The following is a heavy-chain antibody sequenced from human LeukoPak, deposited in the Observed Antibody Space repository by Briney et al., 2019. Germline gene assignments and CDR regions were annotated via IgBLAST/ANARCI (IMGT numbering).Heavy chain of an antibody. D-gene: IGHD6-19*01. V-gene: IGHV4-59*01. J-gene: IGHJ4*02. CDR3: ALTIAVAGLYYFDY. Sequence: SETLSLTCTVSGGSISSYYRSWIRQPPGEGLEWVGYIYYSGSTNYNPSLKGRVTISVDTSKNQFSLKLSSVTAADTAVYYCALTIAVAGLYYFDYWGQGTLVTVSS. CDR1: GGSISSYY. CDR2: IYYSGST.